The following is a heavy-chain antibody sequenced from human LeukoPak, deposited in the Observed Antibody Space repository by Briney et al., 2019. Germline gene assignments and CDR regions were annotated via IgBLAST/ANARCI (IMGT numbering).Heavy chain of an antibody. V-gene: IGHV3-21*01. Sequence: PGGSLRLSCAASGFSFSNYNMNWPRQAPGKGLEWFSSITSSGSYIYYADSGKGRFTISRENAETSLYLQMNSLRADDTAVYYCARDPYSGSYGDYYYYYMDVWGKGTTVTVSS. J-gene: IGHJ6*03. CDR1: GFSFSNYN. D-gene: IGHD1-26*01. CDR3: ARDPYSGSYGDYYYYYMDV. CDR2: ITSSGSYI.